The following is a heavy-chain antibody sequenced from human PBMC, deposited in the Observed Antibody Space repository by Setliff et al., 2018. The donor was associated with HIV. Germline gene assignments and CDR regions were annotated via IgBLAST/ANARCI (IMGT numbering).Heavy chain of an antibody. CDR1: GGSLTNYY. V-gene: IGHV4-34*01. Sequence: SETLSLTCAVYGGSLTNYYWSWFRQSPGKGLEWIGEISDSGTTDYNPSLKSRVTISVDTSKNQFSLKLTSVAAADTAVYYCARALRGVITTLSYFDYWGQGTLVTVSS. D-gene: IGHD3-10*01. CDR3: ARALRGVITTLSYFDY. CDR2: ISDSGTT. J-gene: IGHJ4*02.